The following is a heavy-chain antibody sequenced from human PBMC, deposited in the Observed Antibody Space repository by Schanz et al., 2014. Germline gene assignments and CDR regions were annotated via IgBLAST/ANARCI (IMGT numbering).Heavy chain of an antibody. CDR1: GITFSTYS. Sequence: EVQLVESGGGLVKPGGSLRLSCAASGITFSTYSINWVRQAPGKGLEWVSSISSSTNYIYYADSVKGRFTISRDNAKNSLCLQMNSLRAEDTAVYYCAKSRMTAANYFDYWGQGTLVAVSS. J-gene: IGHJ4*02. CDR3: AKSRMTAANYFDY. CDR2: ISSSTNYI. V-gene: IGHV3-21*01. D-gene: IGHD6-13*01.